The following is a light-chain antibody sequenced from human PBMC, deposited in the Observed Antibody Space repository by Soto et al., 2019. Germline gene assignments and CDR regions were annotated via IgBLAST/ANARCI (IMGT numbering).Light chain of an antibody. V-gene: IGKV3-20*01. CDR3: QQYAASPGT. J-gene: IGKJ1*01. CDR2: GAS. Sequence: EIVLTQSPGTLSLSPRERATLSCRASQSVSNNYLAWYQHRPGQAPRLLIYGASTRAPGMPDRFSGSGSGTDFTLTISRLEPEDFAVYYCQQYAASPGTFGRGTQVEV. CDR1: QSVSNNY.